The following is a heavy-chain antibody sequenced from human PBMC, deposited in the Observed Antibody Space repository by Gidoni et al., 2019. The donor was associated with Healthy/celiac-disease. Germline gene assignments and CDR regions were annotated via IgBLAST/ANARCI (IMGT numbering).Heavy chain of an antibody. CDR3: ARGHSSSYTSFDY. CDR2: INHSGST. V-gene: IGHV4-34*01. Sequence: QVQLQQWGAGLLKPSETLSLTCAVYGGSFSGYYWSWIRQPPGKGLEWIGEINHSGSTNYNPSLKSRVTISVDTSKNQFSLKLSSVTAADTAVYYCARGHSSSYTSFDYWGQGTLVTVSS. D-gene: IGHD6-6*01. J-gene: IGHJ4*02. CDR1: GGSFSGYY.